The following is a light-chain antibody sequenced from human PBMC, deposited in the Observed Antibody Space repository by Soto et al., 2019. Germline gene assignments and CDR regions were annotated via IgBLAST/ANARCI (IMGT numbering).Light chain of an antibody. J-gene: IGLJ1*01. CDR2: QVS. CDR3: SSYTSSTTYV. CDR1: TSDVGAYNY. V-gene: IGLV2-14*01. Sequence: QSALTQPASVSGSPGQSIAISCTGTTSDVGAYNYVSWYQQHPGKAPKLMIYQVSNRPSGVSNRFSGSKSGNTASLTISGLQAEYEADYYCSSYTSSTTYVFGTGTKLTVL.